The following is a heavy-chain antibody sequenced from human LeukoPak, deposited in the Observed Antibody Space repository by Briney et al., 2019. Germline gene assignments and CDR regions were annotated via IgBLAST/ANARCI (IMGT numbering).Heavy chain of an antibody. CDR1: GYTFTGYY. Sequence: ASVKVSCKASGYTFTGYYMHWVRQAPRQGLEWMGWINPNSGGTNYAQKFQGRVTMTRDTSISTAYMELSRLRSDDTAVYYCARVVGATDGLDYWGQGTLVTVSS. CDR3: ARVVGATDGLDY. D-gene: IGHD1-26*01. J-gene: IGHJ4*02. V-gene: IGHV1-2*02. CDR2: INPNSGGT.